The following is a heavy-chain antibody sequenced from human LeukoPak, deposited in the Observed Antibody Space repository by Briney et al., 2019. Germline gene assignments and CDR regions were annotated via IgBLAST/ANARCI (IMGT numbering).Heavy chain of an antibody. CDR1: DYTFTSYG. CDR3: ARSSDYYGSGSYYPDY. Sequence: ASVKVSCKASDYTFTSYGISWVRQAPGQELEWMGWINPNSGGTNYAQKFQGRVTMTRDTSISTAYMELSRLRSDDTAVYYCARSSDYYGSGSYYPDYWGQGTLVTVSS. J-gene: IGHJ4*02. D-gene: IGHD3-10*01. V-gene: IGHV1-2*02. CDR2: INPNSGGT.